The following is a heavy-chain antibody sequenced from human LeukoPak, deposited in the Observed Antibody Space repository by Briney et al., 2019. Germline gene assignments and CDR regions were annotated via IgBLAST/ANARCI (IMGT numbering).Heavy chain of an antibody. V-gene: IGHV1-69*05. CDR3: ARSYSSTWYSYYYYMDV. CDR1: GGTFSSYA. J-gene: IGHJ6*03. Sequence: SVKVSCKASGGTFSSYAISWVRQAPGQGLEWMGGIIPIFGTANYAQKFQGRVTMTTDTSTNTAYMELRSLRSDDTAVYYCARSYSSTWYSYYYYMDVWGKGTTVTVSS. D-gene: IGHD6-13*01. CDR2: IIPIFGTA.